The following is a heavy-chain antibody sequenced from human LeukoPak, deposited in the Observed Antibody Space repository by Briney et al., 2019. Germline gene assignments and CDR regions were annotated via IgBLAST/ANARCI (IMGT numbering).Heavy chain of an antibody. D-gene: IGHD1-1*01. CDR3: ARVRLTAGTRYFDY. CDR2: ISWNSGSI. J-gene: IGHJ4*02. CDR1: GFTFDDYA. V-gene: IGHV3-9*01. Sequence: PGRSLRLSYAASGFTFDDYAMHWVRQAPGKGLKWVSGISWNSGSIGYADSVKGRFTISRDNAKNSLYLQMNSLRAEDTAVYYCARVRLTAGTRYFDYWGQGTLVTVSS.